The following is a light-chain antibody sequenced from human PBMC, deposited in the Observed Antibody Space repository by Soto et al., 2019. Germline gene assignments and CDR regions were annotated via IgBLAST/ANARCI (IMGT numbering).Light chain of an antibody. V-gene: IGLV2-14*03. CDR1: ISDVGAYDF. CDR3: SSYTTSSTRV. CDR2: EVR. J-gene: IGLJ1*01. Sequence: QSVLTQPASVSGSPGQSITISCTGTISDVGAYDFVSWYQQHPDKAPKLMIYEVRNRPSGVSNRFSGSKSVNTATLTISGLQAEDEADYYCSSYTTSSTRVFGTGTKVTV.